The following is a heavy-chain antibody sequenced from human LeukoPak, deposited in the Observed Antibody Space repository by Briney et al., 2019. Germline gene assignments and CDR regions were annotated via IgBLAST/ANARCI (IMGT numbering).Heavy chain of an antibody. V-gene: IGHV4-4*09. CDR2: IYTSGST. J-gene: IGHJ5*02. Sequence: SETLSLTCTVSGGSISSYYWSWIRQPPGKGLEWIGYIYTSGSTNYNPSLKSRVTISVETSKKQFSLKLSSVTAADTAVYYCAGGYCSSTSCYLDYWFDHWGQGTLVTVSS. D-gene: IGHD2-2*01. CDR1: GGSISSYY. CDR3: AGGYCSSTSCYLDYWFDH.